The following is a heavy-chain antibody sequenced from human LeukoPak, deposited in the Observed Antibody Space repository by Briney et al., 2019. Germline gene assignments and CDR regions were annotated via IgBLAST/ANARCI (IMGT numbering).Heavy chain of an antibody. CDR1: GGSISSGSYY. CDR3: AREAYSNYYYYYYMDV. Sequence: PSETLSLTCTVSGGSISSGSYYWSWIRQPAGKGLEWIGRIYTSGSTNYNPSLKSRVTISVDTSKNQFSLKLSSVTAADTAVYYCAREAYSNYYYYYYMDVWGKGTTVTVSS. J-gene: IGHJ6*03. D-gene: IGHD4-11*01. CDR2: IYTSGST. V-gene: IGHV4-61*02.